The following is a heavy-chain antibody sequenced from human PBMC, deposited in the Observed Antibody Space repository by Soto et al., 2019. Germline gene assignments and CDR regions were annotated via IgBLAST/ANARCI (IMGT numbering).Heavy chain of an antibody. V-gene: IGHV1-18*01. CDR2: ISAYNGNT. Sequence: ASVKVSCKASGYTFTSYGISWVRQAPGQGLEWMGWISAYNGNTNYAQKLQGRVTMTTDTSTCTAYMELRSLRSDDTAVYYCARDETYYYDSSGYLFDYWGQGTLVTVSS. CDR3: ARDETYYYDSSGYLFDY. J-gene: IGHJ4*02. CDR1: GYTFTSYG. D-gene: IGHD3-22*01.